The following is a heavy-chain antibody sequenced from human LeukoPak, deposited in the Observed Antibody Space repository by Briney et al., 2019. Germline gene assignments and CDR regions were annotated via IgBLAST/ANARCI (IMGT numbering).Heavy chain of an antibody. CDR2: IIPIFGTA. V-gene: IGHV1-69*13. J-gene: IGHJ4*02. CDR1: GYTFTSYG. Sequence: SVKVSCKASGYTFTSYGISWVRQAPGQGLEWMGGIIPIFGTANYAQKFQGRVTITADESTSTAYMELSSLRSEDTAVYYCARGGDCSSTSCYSYYFDYWGQGTLVTVSS. D-gene: IGHD2-2*01. CDR3: ARGGDCSSTSCYSYYFDY.